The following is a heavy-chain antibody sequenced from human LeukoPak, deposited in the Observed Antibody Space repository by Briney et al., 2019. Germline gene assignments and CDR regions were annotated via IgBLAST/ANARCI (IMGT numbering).Heavy chain of an antibody. D-gene: IGHD6-13*01. CDR3: AKDGIAAAGTWDY. V-gene: IGHV3-30*02. CDR2: IRYDGSNK. Sequence: GGSLRLSCAASGFTVSTNYMSWVRQAPGKGLEWVAFIRYDGSNKYYADSVKGRFTISRDNSKNTLYLQMNSLRAEDTAVYYCAKDGIAAAGTWDYWGQGTLVTVSS. J-gene: IGHJ4*02. CDR1: GFTVSTNY.